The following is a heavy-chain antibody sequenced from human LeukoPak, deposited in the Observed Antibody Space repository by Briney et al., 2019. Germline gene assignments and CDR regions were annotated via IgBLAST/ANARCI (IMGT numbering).Heavy chain of an antibody. J-gene: IGHJ4*02. CDR1: GFTFSDYY. Sequence: PGGSLRLSCAASGFTFSDYYMSWIRHAPGKALEWGSYISSSGSTIYYADSVKGRFTISGKNTKNLPVLQMNGLGAEDTALYYGARAPPDSRSGGLDYWGQGTLVTVSS. D-gene: IGHD6-13*01. V-gene: IGHV3-11*04. CDR3: ARAPPDSRSGGLDY. CDR2: ISSSGSTI.